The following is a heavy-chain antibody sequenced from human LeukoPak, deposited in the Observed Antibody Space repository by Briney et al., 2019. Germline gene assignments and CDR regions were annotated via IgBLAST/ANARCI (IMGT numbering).Heavy chain of an antibody. Sequence: GGSLRLSCAASGFTFSSYSMNWVRQAPGKGLEWVSSISSSSSYIYYADSVKGRFTISRDNAKNSLYLQMNSLRAEDTAVYYCAREGGSPPGYYYYYMDVWGKGTTVTVFS. V-gene: IGHV3-21*01. CDR3: AREGGSPPGYYYYYMDV. CDR1: GFTFSSYS. J-gene: IGHJ6*03. CDR2: ISSSSSYI.